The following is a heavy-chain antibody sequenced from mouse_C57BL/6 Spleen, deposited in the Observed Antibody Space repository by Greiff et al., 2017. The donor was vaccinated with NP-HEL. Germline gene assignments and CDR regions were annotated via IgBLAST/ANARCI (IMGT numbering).Heavy chain of an antibody. CDR1: GFTFSSYG. D-gene: IGHD1-1*01. V-gene: IGHV5-6*01. CDR2: ISSGGSYT. J-gene: IGHJ2*01. Sequence: EVQLVESGGDLVKPGGSLKLSCAASGFTFSSYGMSWVRQTPDKRLEWVATISSGGSYTYYPDSVKGRFTISSDNASNTLYLQMSSLTSEDSARYYCARQRSTVVATNYFDYWGQGTTLTGSS. CDR3: ARQRSTVVATNYFDY.